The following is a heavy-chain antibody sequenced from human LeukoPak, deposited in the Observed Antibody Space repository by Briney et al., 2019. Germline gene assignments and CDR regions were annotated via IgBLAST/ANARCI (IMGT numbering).Heavy chain of an antibody. V-gene: IGHV3-23*01. CDR3: AKEGAVAALFDY. CDR1: GFTFSSYG. D-gene: IGHD6-19*01. J-gene: IGHJ4*02. CDR2: ISGSGGST. Sequence: GGSLRLSCAASGFTFSSYGMHWVRQAPGKGLDWVSAISGSGGSTYYADSVKGRFTISRDNSKNTLYLQMNSLRAEDTAVYYCAKEGAVAALFDYWGQGTLVTVSS.